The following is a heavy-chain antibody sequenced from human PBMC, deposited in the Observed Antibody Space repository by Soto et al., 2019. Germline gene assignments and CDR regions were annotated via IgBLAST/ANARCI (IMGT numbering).Heavy chain of an antibody. Sequence: SETLSLTCTVSGGSINNHYWSWIRQPPGKGLEWIGYIYYTGSTNYNPSLKSRVTMSVDTSKNQFSLTLNSVTAADTATYYCARGGISHWAYFYYMDVWDRGTTVTVSS. CDR2: IYYTGST. D-gene: IGHD2-21*01. J-gene: IGHJ6*03. CDR1: GGSINNHY. CDR3: ARGGISHWAYFYYMDV. V-gene: IGHV4-59*11.